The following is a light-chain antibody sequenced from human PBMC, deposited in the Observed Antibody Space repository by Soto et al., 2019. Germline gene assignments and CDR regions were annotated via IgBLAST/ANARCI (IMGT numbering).Light chain of an antibody. CDR3: QQLFDSPIT. J-gene: IGKJ5*01. Sequence: EIQLTRSPSFLSPSMLESVTIRLRASQVISTSLAWYQVKPGKAPKLLIYAASTLESGVPSRFSATVSGTEFSLTITSLQPEDFATYYCQQLFDSPITFGQGTRLEIK. V-gene: IGKV1-9*01. CDR1: QVISTS. CDR2: AAS.